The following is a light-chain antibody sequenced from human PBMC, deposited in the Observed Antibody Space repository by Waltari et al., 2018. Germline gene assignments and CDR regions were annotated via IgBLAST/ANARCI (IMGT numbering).Light chain of an antibody. CDR3: QKYYSTPRT. Sequence: DIVMTQSPDSLAVSLGERATINCKSSQSVLYSSNNKNYLAWEQQKPGQPPKLLIYWASTRESGVPDRFSGSGSGTDFTLTSSSLQAEDVAVYYCQKYYSTPRTFGQGTKVEIK. CDR1: QSVLYSSNNKNY. V-gene: IGKV4-1*01. CDR2: WAS. J-gene: IGKJ1*01.